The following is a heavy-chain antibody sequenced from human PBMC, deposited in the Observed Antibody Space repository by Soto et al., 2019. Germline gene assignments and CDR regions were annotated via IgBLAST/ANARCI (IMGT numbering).Heavy chain of an antibody. CDR2: INHSGST. Sequence: QVQLQQWGAGLLKPSETLSLTCAVYGGSFSGYYWSWIRQPPGKGLEWIGEINHSGSTNYNPSLKSRVTLSVDTSKNQVSLKLSSVTAADPSVYYCARGYGDYIDYWGQGTLVTVSS. J-gene: IGHJ4*02. V-gene: IGHV4-34*01. CDR3: ARGYGDYIDY. CDR1: GGSFSGYY. D-gene: IGHD4-17*01.